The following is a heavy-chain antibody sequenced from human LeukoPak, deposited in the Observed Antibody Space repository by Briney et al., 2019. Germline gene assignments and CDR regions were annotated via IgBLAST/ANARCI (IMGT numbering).Heavy chain of an antibody. Sequence: VSSLYSGGGTYYPDSVQRRFTISRDNSKNTLFLQMNSLRPEDTAVYFCARITGVHFDPWGQGTLVTVSS. CDR2: LYSGGGT. J-gene: IGHJ5*02. CDR3: ARITGVHFDP. D-gene: IGHD4-23*01. V-gene: IGHV3-66*02.